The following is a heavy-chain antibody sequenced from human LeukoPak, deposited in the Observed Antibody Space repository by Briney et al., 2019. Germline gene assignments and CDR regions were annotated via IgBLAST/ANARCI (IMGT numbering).Heavy chain of an antibody. D-gene: IGHD3-22*01. CDR3: ARARYYYDSSGYNTRD. Sequence: SETLSLTCAVYGGSFSGYYWSWIRQPPGKGLEWIGEINHSRSANYNPSLKSRVTISVATSKNQFSLKLSSVTAADTAVYYCARARYYYDSSGYNTRDWGQGTLVTVSS. CDR2: INHSRSA. V-gene: IGHV4-34*01. J-gene: IGHJ4*02. CDR1: GGSFSGYY.